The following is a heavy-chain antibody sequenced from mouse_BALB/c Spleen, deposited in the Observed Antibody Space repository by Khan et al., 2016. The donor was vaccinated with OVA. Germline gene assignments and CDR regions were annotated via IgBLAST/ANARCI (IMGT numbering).Heavy chain of an antibody. D-gene: IGHD1-1*01. CDR1: GYIFTSYW. V-gene: IGHV1S81*02. CDR2: TNPTNGRT. J-gene: IGHJ2*01. CDR3: ARIKKIVATYFDY. Sequence: QVQLQQSGAELVKAGASVKMSCKASGYIFTSYWMHWVKQRLGQGLEWFAETNPTNGRTYYNEKFKSKATLTVDKSSSTAYMLLSGPTFEDSAVYYCARIKKIVATYFDYWGQGTTLTVSS.